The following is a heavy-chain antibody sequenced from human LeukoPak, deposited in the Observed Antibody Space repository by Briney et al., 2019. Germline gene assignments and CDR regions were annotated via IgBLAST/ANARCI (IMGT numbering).Heavy chain of an antibody. CDR1: GFTFINYA. D-gene: IGHD1-26*01. V-gene: IGHV3-23*01. CDR2: ISGSGNST. J-gene: IGHJ4*02. CDR3: AKTLVGATSGPDYYFVS. Sequence: AGGSLRLSCAASGFTFINYAMTWVRQAPGKGLEWVSAISGSGNSTYYPDSVKGRFSISRDNSKDTLYLQISSLRAEDTAVYYCAKTLVGATSGPDYYFVSWGQGTLVTVSS.